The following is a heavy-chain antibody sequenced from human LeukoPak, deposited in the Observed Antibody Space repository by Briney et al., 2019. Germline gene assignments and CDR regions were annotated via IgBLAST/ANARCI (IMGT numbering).Heavy chain of an antibody. V-gene: IGHV1-46*01. D-gene: IGHD7-27*01. CDR2: INPSGGST. CDR1: GYTFTGYY. Sequence: ASVKVSCKASGYTFTGYYMHWVRQAPGQGLEWMGIINPSGGSTSYAQKFQGRVTMTRDMSTSTVYMELSSLRSEDTAVYYCARAGYYYYYMDVWGKGTTVTVSS. J-gene: IGHJ6*03. CDR3: ARAGYYYYYMDV.